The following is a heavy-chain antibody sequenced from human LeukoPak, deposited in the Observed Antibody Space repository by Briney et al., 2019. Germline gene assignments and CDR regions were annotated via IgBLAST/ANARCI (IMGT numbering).Heavy chain of an antibody. CDR3: ARDFYDGFALDY. CDR2: ISSSSSYI. V-gene: IGHV3-21*03. D-gene: IGHD2/OR15-2a*01. Sequence: GGSLRLSCAAPGFTFSSYSMNWVRQAPGKGLEWVSSISSSSSYIYYADSVKGRFTISRDNAKNSLYLQMDNLRAEDTGVYYCARDFYDGFALDYWGQGTLVTVSS. J-gene: IGHJ4*02. CDR1: GFTFSSYS.